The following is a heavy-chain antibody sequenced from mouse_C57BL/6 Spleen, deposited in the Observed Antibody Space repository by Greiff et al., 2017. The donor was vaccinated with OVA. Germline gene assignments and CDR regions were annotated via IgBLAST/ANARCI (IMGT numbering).Heavy chain of an antibody. Sequence: VQLQPSGAELVRPGASVTLSCMASGFTFTDYEMHWVKQTPVHGLEWIGPIDPETGGTAYNQKFNGKAILTADKSASTAYMERRSLTSEDSAVYYCTREGDGYYFSWFAYWGQGTLVTVSA. J-gene: IGHJ3*01. CDR3: TREGDGYYFSWFAY. D-gene: IGHD2-3*01. CDR2: IDPETGGT. CDR1: GFTFTDYE. V-gene: IGHV1-15*01.